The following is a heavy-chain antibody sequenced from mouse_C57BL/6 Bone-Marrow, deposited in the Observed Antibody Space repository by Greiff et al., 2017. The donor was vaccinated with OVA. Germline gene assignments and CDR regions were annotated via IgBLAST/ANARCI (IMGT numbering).Heavy chain of an antibody. CDR3: ARGYYGWYFDV. Sequence: EVKLVESGGGLVQPGGSLKLSCAASGFTFSDYYMYWVRQTPEQRLEWVAYISNGGGSTYYPDTVKGRFTISRDNAKNTLYLQMSRLKSEDTAMYYCARGYYGWYFDVWGTGTTVTVSS. CDR1: GFTFSDYY. D-gene: IGHD1-1*01. J-gene: IGHJ1*03. V-gene: IGHV5-12*01. CDR2: ISNGGGST.